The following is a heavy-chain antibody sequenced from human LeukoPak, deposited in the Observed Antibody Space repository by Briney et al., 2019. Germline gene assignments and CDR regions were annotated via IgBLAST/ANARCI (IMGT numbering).Heavy chain of an antibody. V-gene: IGHV3-30*03. CDR3: ARDNSIGGRGWWFDP. CDR1: GFTFSSYG. J-gene: IGHJ5*02. Sequence: GGSLRLSCAASGFTFSSYGMHWVRQAPGKGLEWVAVISYDGSNKYYADSVKGRFTISRDNSKNTLYLQMNSLRAEDTAVYYCARDNSIGGRGWWFDPWGQGTLVTVSS. D-gene: IGHD4-23*01. CDR2: ISYDGSNK.